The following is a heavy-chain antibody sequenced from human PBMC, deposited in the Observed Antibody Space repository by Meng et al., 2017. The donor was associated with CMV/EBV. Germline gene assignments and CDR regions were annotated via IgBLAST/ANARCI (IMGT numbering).Heavy chain of an antibody. CDR1: GFSFNTSA. Sequence: GGSLRLSCATSGFSFNTSAMHWVRQAPGKGLEWVAIISSDGNNQHYADSVKGRFAISRDNSKNTLYLQMKSRRAEDTAMYYCAKGAKDCGPFCYYTDFWGRGTLVTVSS. J-gene: IGHJ4*02. D-gene: IGHD2-21*01. V-gene: IGHV3-33*06. CDR3: AKGAKDCGPFCYYTDF. CDR2: ISSDGNNQ.